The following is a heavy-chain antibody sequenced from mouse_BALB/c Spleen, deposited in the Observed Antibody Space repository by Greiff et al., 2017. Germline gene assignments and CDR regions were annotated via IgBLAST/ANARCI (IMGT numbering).Heavy chain of an antibody. CDR1: GYSITSDYA. CDR3: ARNPSYYYGSSDYAMDY. CDR2: ISYSGST. V-gene: IGHV3-2*02. D-gene: IGHD1-1*01. Sequence: DVKLQESGPGLVKPSQSLSLTCTVTGYSITSDYAWNWIRQFPGNKLEWMGYISYSGSTSYNPSLKSRISITRDTSKNQFFLQLNSVTTEDTATYYCARNPSYYYGSSDYAMDYWGQGTSVTVSS. J-gene: IGHJ4*01.